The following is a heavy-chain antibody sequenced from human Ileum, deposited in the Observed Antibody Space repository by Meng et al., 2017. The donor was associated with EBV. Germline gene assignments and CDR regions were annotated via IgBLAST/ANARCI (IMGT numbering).Heavy chain of an antibody. J-gene: IGHJ4*02. D-gene: IGHD6-13*01. V-gene: IGHV3-74*01. Sequence: VEPGGRFVRAGGPLTLSCGSFGFAFRNYWIHWVRQAPGKGLVWVARIRPDGSGANYADFVEGRFTISRDNAKNTLFLQMNSLRAEDTAVYYCARADPLTAAANWGQGTLVTVSS. CDR1: GFAFRNYW. CDR2: IRPDGSGA. CDR3: ARADPLTAAAN.